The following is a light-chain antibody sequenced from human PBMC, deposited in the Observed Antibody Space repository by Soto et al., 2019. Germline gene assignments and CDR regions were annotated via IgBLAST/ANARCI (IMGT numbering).Light chain of an antibody. CDR2: GNS. CDR3: QSYDSRLSGWRV. V-gene: IGLV1-40*01. Sequence: QSVLTQPPSVSGAPGQRVTISCTGSGSNIGADYDVHWYQQLPGTAPKLLIYGNSNRPSGVPDRFSGSKSGTSASLAITGLQAEDEADYYCQSYDSRLSGWRVFGGGTKLTVL. CDR1: GSNIGADYD. J-gene: IGLJ3*02.